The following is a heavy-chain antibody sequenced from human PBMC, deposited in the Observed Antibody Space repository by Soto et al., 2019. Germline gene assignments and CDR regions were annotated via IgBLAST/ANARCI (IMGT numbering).Heavy chain of an antibody. J-gene: IGHJ6*02. D-gene: IGHD6-19*01. V-gene: IGHV3-23*01. CDR3: AKDPIAEAGPAGRYGMDV. CDR1: GFTFSSYV. Sequence: EVQLLESGGGLVQPGGSLRLSCAASGFTFSSYVMSWVRQAPGKGLEWVSGISGSGGSTYYADSVKGRFTISRDNSKKTLYLKMNSLRAEDTAVYYCAKDPIAEAGPAGRYGMDVWGQGTTVTVSS. CDR2: ISGSGGST.